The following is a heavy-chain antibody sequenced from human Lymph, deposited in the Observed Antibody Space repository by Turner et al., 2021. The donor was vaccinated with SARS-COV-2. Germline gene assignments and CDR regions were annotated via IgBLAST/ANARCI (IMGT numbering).Heavy chain of an antibody. CDR2: MNPNSGNT. D-gene: IGHD1-26*01. Sequence: QVQLVQSGAEVTKPGASVKVSCKASGYTFTSYDINWVRQATGQGLEWRGWMNPNSGNTGYAQKFQGRVTMTRNSSISTAYMELSTLRSEDTAVYYCARGRYSGGGMDVWGQGTTVTVSS. CDR1: GYTFTSYD. CDR3: ARGRYSGGGMDV. V-gene: IGHV1-8*01. J-gene: IGHJ6*02.